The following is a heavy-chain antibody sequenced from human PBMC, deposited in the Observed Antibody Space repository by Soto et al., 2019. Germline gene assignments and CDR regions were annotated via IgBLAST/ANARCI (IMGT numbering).Heavy chain of an antibody. Sequence: QLLESGPGLVKPSETLSLTCTVSGGSISSSSYYWGWIRQPPGKGLEWIGSIYYSGSTYYNPSLKSRVTISVDTSKNQFSLKLSSVTAADTAVYYCARHRLSYYGMDVWGQGTTVTVSS. CDR3: ARHRLSYYGMDV. V-gene: IGHV4-39*01. CDR2: IYYSGST. J-gene: IGHJ6*02. CDR1: GGSISSSSYY.